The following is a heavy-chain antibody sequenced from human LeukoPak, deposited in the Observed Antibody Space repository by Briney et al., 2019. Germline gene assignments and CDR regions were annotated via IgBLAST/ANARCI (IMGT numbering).Heavy chain of an antibody. J-gene: IGHJ4*02. D-gene: IGHD3-22*01. CDR2: ISYDGSNK. CDR1: KFTFSSYA. V-gene: IGHV3-30-3*02. CDR3: AKSSYYDSSGFYREYYFDY. Sequence: GGSLRLSCAASKFTFSSYAIHWVRQAPGKGLEWVAVISYDGSNKYYADSVKGRFTISRDNSKNTLYLQMNSLRAEDTAIYYCAKSSYYDSSGFYREYYFDYWGQGTLVPVSS.